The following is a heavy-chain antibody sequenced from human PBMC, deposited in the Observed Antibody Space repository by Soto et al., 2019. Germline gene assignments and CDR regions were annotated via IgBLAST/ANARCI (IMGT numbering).Heavy chain of an antibody. CDR3: ATSYDTGFDP. Sequence: QLQLVQSAAEVKKPGASVRVSCKAYGYPFIKYGISWIRQAPEQGLEWMGWIKVDSGYTNCAQKFQGRVTMTADTSSDTAFMELRSLRLDDTAVYFCATSYDTGFDPWGQGTLVSVSS. D-gene: IGHD3-9*01. J-gene: IGHJ5*02. CDR1: GYPFIKYG. V-gene: IGHV1-18*04. CDR2: IKVDSGYT.